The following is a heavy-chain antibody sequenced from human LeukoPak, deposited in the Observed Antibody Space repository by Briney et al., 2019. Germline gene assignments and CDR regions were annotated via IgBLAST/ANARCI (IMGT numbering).Heavy chain of an antibody. Sequence: SETLSLTCAVYGGSFSGYYWSWIRQPPGKGLEWIGYIYYSGSTNYNPSLKSRVTISVDTSKNQFSLKLSSVTAADTAVYYCASFSAAGHYWGQGTLVTVSS. D-gene: IGHD6-13*01. CDR1: GGSFSGYY. J-gene: IGHJ4*02. V-gene: IGHV4-59*01. CDR2: IYYSGST. CDR3: ASFSAAGHY.